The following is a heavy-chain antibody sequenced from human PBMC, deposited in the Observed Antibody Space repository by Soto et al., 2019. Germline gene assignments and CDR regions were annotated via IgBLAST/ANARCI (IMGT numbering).Heavy chain of an antibody. CDR1: GFTFSSYA. CDR2: ISYDGSNK. D-gene: IGHD3-16*01. V-gene: IGHV3-30-3*01. Sequence: QVQLVESGGGVVQPGRSLRLSCAASGFTFSSYAMHWVRQAPGKGLEWVAVISYDGSNKYYADSVKGRFTISRDNSKNXXYLQMNSLRAEDTAVYYCARNTAIILRLGGGIFDYWGQGTLVTVSS. CDR3: ARNTAIILRLGGGIFDY. J-gene: IGHJ4*02.